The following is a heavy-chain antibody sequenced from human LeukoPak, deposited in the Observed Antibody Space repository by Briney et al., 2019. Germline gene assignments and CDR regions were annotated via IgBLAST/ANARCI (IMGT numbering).Heavy chain of an antibody. V-gene: IGHV3-11*01. CDR1: GFTFSDYD. J-gene: IGHJ4*02. CDR2: IGSGGSTI. Sequence: PGGSLRLSCAASGFTFSDYDMNWIRQAPGKGLEWVSYIGSGGSTIYYTDSVKGRFTISRDNAKNSLYLQMNSLRGEDTAVYYCARDSATRDYFAYWGQGTLVTAYS. CDR3: ARDSATRDYFAY. D-gene: IGHD1-26*01.